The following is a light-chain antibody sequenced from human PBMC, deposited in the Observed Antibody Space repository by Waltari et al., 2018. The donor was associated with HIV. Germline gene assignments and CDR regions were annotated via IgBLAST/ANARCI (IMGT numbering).Light chain of an antibody. Sequence: DIVVTKSLDYLAVSLGERATINCKTSQRVLYSSNNKDYLAWFQQKPGQPPKPLISWASTRESGVPDRFSGSGSETDFTLTISSLQAEDVAVYYCHQYYSPPRAFGPGTKVDIK. CDR2: WAS. J-gene: IGKJ3*01. V-gene: IGKV4-1*01. CDR1: QRVLYSSNNKDY. CDR3: HQYYSPPRA.